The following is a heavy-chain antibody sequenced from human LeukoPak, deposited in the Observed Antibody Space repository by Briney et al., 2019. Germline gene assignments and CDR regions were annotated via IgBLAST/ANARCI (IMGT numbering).Heavy chain of an antibody. CDR2: ISAYNGNT. D-gene: IGHD1-26*01. J-gene: IGHJ4*02. Sequence: RASVKVSCKASGYTFTSYAMNWVRQAPGQGLEWMGWISAYNGNTNYAQKLQGRVTMTTDTSTSTAYMELRSLRSDDTAVYYCARSGSFNFDYWGQGTLVTVSS. CDR3: ARSGSFNFDY. CDR1: GYTFTSYA. V-gene: IGHV1-18*01.